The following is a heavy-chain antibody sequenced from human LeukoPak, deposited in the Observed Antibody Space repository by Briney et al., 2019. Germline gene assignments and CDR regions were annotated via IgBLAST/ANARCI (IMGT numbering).Heavy chain of an antibody. D-gene: IGHD2-2*01. J-gene: IGHJ5*02. CDR1: GGSFSGYY. V-gene: IGHV4-34*01. Sequence: SETLSLTCAVYGGSFSGYYWSWIRQPPGKGLEWIGEINHSGSTNYNPSLKSRVPISVDTSKNQFSLKLSSVTAADTAVYYCARGAVVPAAMRILGPYNWFDPWGQGTLVTVSS. CDR2: INHSGST. CDR3: ARGAVVPAAMRILGPYNWFDP.